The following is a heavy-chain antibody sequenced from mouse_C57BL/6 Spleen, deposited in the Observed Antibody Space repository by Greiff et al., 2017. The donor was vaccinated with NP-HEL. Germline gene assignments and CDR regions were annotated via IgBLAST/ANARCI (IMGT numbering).Heavy chain of an antibody. CDR3: TIRYHYAMDY. D-gene: IGHD1-1*01. Sequence: QVQLQQSGAELVRPGASVTLSCKASGYTFTDYEMHWVKQTPVHGLEWIGAIDPETGGTAYNQKFKGKAILTADKSSSTAYMELRSLTSEDSAVYYCTIRYHYAMDYWGQGTSVTVSS. V-gene: IGHV1-15*01. CDR2: IDPETGGT. J-gene: IGHJ4*01. CDR1: GYTFTDYE.